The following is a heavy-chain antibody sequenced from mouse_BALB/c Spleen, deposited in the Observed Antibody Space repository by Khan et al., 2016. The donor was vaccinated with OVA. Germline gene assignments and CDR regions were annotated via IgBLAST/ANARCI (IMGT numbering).Heavy chain of an antibody. Sequence: QVQLQQSGPELVKPGASVKMSCKASGYTFTDYVMNWVKQRNGQGLEWIGQIYPGSDSTYYNEKFKGKATLTADRSSSTAYMQLSNLTSEDSAVYLCARAVWDVFAYGGQGTLVTVSA. CDR3: ARAVWDVFAY. CDR2: IYPGSDST. J-gene: IGHJ3*01. D-gene: IGHD4-1*01. V-gene: IGHV1-77*01. CDR1: GYTFTDYV.